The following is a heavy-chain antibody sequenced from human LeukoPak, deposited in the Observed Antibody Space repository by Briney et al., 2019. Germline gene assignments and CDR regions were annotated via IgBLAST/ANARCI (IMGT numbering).Heavy chain of an antibody. J-gene: IGHJ4*02. CDR1: GFTFSSYA. Sequence: PGESLRLSCAASGFTFSSYAMTWVRQAPGKGLEWVSTIRGSDDSTYYADSVKGRFTISRDNSKNTLYLQMNSLRAEDTAIYYCAKDTGPAAGITADYWGQGTLVTVSS. CDR2: IRGSDDST. D-gene: IGHD6-13*01. CDR3: AKDTGPAAGITADY. V-gene: IGHV3-23*01.